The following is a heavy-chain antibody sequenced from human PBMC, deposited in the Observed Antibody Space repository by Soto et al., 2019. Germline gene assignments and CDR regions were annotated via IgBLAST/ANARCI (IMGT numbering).Heavy chain of an antibody. D-gene: IGHD2-2*01. Sequence: PSETLSLTCAVYGGSFSGYYWSWIRQPPGKGLEWIGEINHSGSTNYNPSLKSRVTISVDTSKNQFSLKLSSVTTADTAVYYCASLKIGYCSSTSCFPTYYYYGMDVWGQGTTVTVSS. CDR3: ASLKIGYCSSTSCFPTYYYYGMDV. V-gene: IGHV4-34*01. CDR1: GGSFSGYY. J-gene: IGHJ6*02. CDR2: INHSGST.